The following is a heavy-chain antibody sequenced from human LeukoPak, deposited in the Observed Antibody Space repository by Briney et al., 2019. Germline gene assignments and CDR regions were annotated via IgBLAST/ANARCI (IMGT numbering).Heavy chain of an antibody. D-gene: IGHD6-13*01. CDR3: ARGGRIAAAGTGYFDY. V-gene: IGHV4-4*02. Sequence: SETLSLTCAVSGGSITSDNWWTWVRQPPGKGVEWIGAIYHSGSTYYNPSLKSRVTISVHKSKNQFSLKLSSVTAADTAVYYCARGGRIAAAGTGYFDYWGQGTLVTVSS. CDR1: GGSITSDNW. J-gene: IGHJ4*02. CDR2: IYHSGST.